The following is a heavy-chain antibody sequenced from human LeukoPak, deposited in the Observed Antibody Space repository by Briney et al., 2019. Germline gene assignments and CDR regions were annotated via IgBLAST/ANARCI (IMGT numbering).Heavy chain of an antibody. Sequence: SQTLSLTCTVSGGSISSGGYYWSWIRQHPGKGLEWIGYIYYSGSTYYNPSLKSRVTISVDTSKNQFSLKLSSVTAADTAVYYCARDPLGYCSSTSCYSSGMDVWGQGTTVTVSS. J-gene: IGHJ6*02. D-gene: IGHD2-2*01. CDR2: IYYSGST. CDR3: ARDPLGYCSSTSCYSSGMDV. CDR1: GGSISSGGYY. V-gene: IGHV4-31*03.